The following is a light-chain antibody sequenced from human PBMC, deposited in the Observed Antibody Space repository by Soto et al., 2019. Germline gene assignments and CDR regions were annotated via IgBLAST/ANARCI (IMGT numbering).Light chain of an antibody. CDR1: QAITKY. V-gene: IGKV1-33*01. Sequence: DIQMTHSPSSLSASLGDRVTITCQASQAITKYLNWYQQKPGKAPKLLIFDASNLETGVPSRFSGSGSGTDFTFTISSLQPEDIATYYCQQYDNLPITFGQGTRLEI. J-gene: IGKJ5*01. CDR2: DAS. CDR3: QQYDNLPIT.